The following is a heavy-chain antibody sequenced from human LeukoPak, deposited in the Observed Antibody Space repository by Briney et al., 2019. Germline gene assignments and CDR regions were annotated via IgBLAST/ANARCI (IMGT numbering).Heavy chain of an antibody. V-gene: IGHV1-46*01. D-gene: IGHD2-15*01. Sequence: SSVTVSCKASGYTFISYYMHWVRQAPGQGLEWMGIINTSGGSTNYAQKFQGRVTMTRDTSTSTVYMELSSLRSEETAVYYCSSACYVTSGGSCTFDYWGQGSLVTVSS. J-gene: IGHJ4*02. CDR1: GYTFISYY. CDR3: SSACYVTSGGSCTFDY. CDR2: INTSGGST.